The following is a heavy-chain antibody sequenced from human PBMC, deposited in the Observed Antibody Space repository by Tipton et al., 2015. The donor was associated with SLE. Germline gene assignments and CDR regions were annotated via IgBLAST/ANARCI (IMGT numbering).Heavy chain of an antibody. CDR1: GYTFTSYY. V-gene: IGHV1-46*01. CDR3: ARDLESRYDILTRPRDYYMDV. J-gene: IGHJ6*03. D-gene: IGHD3-9*01. Sequence: QSGAEVKKPGASVKVSCKASGYTFTSYYMHWVRQAPGQGLEWMGIINPSGGSTSYAQKFQGRVTMTRDTSTSTVYMELSSLRSEDTAVYYCARDLESRYDILTRPRDYYMDVWGKGTTVTVSS. CDR2: INPSGGST.